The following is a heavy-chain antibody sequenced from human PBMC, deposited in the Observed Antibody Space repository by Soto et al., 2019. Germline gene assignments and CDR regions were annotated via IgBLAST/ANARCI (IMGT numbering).Heavy chain of an antibody. CDR2: IDPSDSYT. D-gene: IGHD6-13*01. CDR3: ARRHSSSSAFDP. CDR1: GYSFTSYW. Sequence: LRGSLKISCKGSGYSFTSYWISWVRQMPGKGLEWMGRIDPSDSYTNYSPSFQGHVTISADKSISTAYLQWSSLRASYTAMYYCARRHSSSSAFDPWGQGTLVTVSS. V-gene: IGHV5-10-1*01. J-gene: IGHJ5*02.